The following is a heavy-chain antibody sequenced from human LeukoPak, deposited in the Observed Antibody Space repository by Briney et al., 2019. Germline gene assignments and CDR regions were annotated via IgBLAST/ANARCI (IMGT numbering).Heavy chain of an antibody. V-gene: IGHV1-2*02. CDR3: ARDAIAAAGAGA. CDR2: INPNSGDT. J-gene: IGHJ4*02. CDR1: GHTFTDYS. Sequence: ASVKVSCKASGHTFTDYSMHWVRQAPGQGHEWMGWINPNSGDTDYAQKFQGRVTMTRDTSISTAYLEVSRLTSGDTAVYFCARDAIAAAGAGAWGQGTLVTVSS. D-gene: IGHD6-13*01.